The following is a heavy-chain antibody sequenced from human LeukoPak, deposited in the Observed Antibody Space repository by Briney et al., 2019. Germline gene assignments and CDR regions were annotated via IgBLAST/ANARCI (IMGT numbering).Heavy chain of an antibody. J-gene: IGHJ4*02. D-gene: IGHD5-24*01. V-gene: IGHV3-74*01. Sequence: GGSLRLSCAASGFTFTTYGMHWVRHAPGKGLVWVSRIMSDGRSTYADSVKGRFTISRDTAKNTLYLQMNSLRAGDTAVYYCARDSQFIGPLYWGQGTLVTVSS. CDR2: IMSDGRST. CDR1: GFTFTTYG. CDR3: ARDSQFIGPLY.